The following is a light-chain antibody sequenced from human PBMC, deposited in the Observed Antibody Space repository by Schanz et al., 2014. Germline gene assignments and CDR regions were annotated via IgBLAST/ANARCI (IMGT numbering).Light chain of an antibody. J-gene: IGKJ2*02. CDR1: QSISSW. CDR3: QRYNSYPCT. V-gene: IGKV1-5*03. Sequence: DIQMTQSPSTLSASVGDRVTITCRASQSISSWLAWYQQKPGKAPKLLIYKASSLESGVPSRFSGSGSGTEFTLTISSLQPDDSANDYCQRYNSYPCTFGQGTKLEIK. CDR2: KAS.